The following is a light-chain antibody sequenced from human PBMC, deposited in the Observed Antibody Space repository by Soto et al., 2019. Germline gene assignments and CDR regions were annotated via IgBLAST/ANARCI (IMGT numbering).Light chain of an antibody. Sequence: QSVLTQPASVSGSPGQSITISCTGTSSDVGGYNYVSWYQQHPGKAPKIMIYDVSNRPSGVSNRFAGSKSGNTASLTISGLQAEDDADYYCSSYTSSSTLWVFGGGTKLTVL. CDR3: SSYTSSSTLWV. J-gene: IGLJ3*02. CDR2: DVS. CDR1: SSDVGGYNY. V-gene: IGLV2-14*01.